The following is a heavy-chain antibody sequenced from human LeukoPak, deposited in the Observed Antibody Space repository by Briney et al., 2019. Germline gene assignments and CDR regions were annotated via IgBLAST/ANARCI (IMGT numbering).Heavy chain of an antibody. J-gene: IGHJ4*02. CDR1: GASISTHY. Sequence: PSETLSLTCTVSGASISTHYWSWIRQPPGKGLEWIAYIYYSGITNYNPSLKSRATISVDTSKNQFSLKLSSVTAADTAVYYCARVLWPYSSSWPFFDFWGQGTLVTVSS. CDR2: IYYSGIT. CDR3: ARVLWPYSSSWPFFDF. D-gene: IGHD6-13*01. V-gene: IGHV4-59*11.